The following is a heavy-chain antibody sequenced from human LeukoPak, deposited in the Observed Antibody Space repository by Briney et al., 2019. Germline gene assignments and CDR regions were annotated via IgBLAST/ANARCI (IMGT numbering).Heavy chain of an antibody. CDR3: ARDFIPTTVTTSLDY. CDR1: GFTFNNYG. Sequence: GGTLRLSCAASGFTFNNYGMTWVRQAPGKGLEWVSLISDSGGSTYYADSVKGRFTISRDNSKNTLYLQMNSLRAEDTAVYYCARDFIPTTVTTSLDYWGQGTLVTVSS. V-gene: IGHV3-23*01. J-gene: IGHJ4*02. D-gene: IGHD4-17*01. CDR2: ISDSGGST.